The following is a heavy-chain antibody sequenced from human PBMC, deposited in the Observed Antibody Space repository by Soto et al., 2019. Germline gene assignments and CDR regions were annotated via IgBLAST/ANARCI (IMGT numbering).Heavy chain of an antibody. V-gene: IGHV5-51*01. Sequence: GESLKISCKGSGYSFTSYWIGWVRQMPGKGLEWMGIIYRGDSDTRYSPSFQGQVTISADKSISTAYLQWSSLKASDTAMYYCASAKDYYDSSGYEPYFDYWGQGTLVTVSS. CDR1: GYSFTSYW. D-gene: IGHD3-22*01. CDR3: ASAKDYYDSSGYEPYFDY. J-gene: IGHJ4*02. CDR2: IYRGDSDT.